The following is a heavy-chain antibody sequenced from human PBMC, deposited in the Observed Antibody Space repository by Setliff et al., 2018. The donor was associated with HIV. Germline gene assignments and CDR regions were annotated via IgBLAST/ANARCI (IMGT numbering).Heavy chain of an antibody. CDR3: ARRSIVGSTRGYYYYALDV. Sequence: LSLTCTVSGDSINKYYWSWIRQPPGKGLEWIGFIYISGSTMYNPTRKSRVTMPLDTSKNQVSLKLTSVTAADTAVYYCARRSIVGSTRGYYYYALDVWGQGTTVTVSS. CDR1: GDSINKYY. CDR2: IYISGST. J-gene: IGHJ6*02. V-gene: IGHV4-4*09. D-gene: IGHD1-26*01.